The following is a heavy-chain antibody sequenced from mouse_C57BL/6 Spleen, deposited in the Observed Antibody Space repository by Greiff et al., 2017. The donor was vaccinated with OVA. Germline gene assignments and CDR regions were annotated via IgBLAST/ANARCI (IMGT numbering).Heavy chain of an antibody. V-gene: IGHV5-17*01. D-gene: IGHD4-1*01. CDR3: ARLGHAMDY. Sequence: VHVKQSGGGLVKPGGSLKLSCAASGFTFSDYGMHWVRQAPEKGLEWVAYISSGSSTIYYADTVKGRFTISRDNAKNTLFLQMTSLRSEDTAMYYCARLGHAMDYWGQGTSVTVSS. J-gene: IGHJ4*01. CDR1: GFTFSDYG. CDR2: ISSGSSTI.